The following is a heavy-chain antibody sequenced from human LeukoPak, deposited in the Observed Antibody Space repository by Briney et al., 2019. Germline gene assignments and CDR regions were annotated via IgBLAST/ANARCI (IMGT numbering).Heavy chain of an antibody. D-gene: IGHD1-26*01. Sequence: NPGGSLRLSCVVSGIPFSDYYMNWIRQAPGKGLEWISYISSSSSYTDYADSVKGRFTISRDNAKNSLYLQMNSLRAEDTAMYYCAREITAQKWELRYFDYWGQGTLVTVSS. CDR1: GIPFSDYY. CDR3: AREITAQKWELRYFDY. CDR2: ISSSSSYT. J-gene: IGHJ4*02. V-gene: IGHV3-11*05.